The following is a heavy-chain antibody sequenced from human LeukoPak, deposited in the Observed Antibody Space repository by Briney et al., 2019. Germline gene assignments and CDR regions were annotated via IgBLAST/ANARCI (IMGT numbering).Heavy chain of an antibody. D-gene: IGHD2-2*01. CDR2: IYYSGRT. J-gene: IGHJ6*03. V-gene: IGHV4-59*01. CDR1: GVSISSYY. CDR3: ARDPRDIVVVPAALYYYYYYMDV. Sequence: PSETLSLTCSVSGVSISSYYWSWIRQPPGKGLECIGYIYYSGRTNYNPSLKSRVTISVDTSKNQFSLRLSSVTAADTAVYYCARDPRDIVVVPAALYYYYYYMDVWGKGTTVTVSS.